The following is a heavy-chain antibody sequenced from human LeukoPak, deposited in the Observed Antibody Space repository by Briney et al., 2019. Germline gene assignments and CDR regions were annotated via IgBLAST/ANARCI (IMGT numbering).Heavy chain of an antibody. J-gene: IGHJ4*02. CDR3: ARDPELYSSGWYFDY. CDR2: INPSGGST. D-gene: IGHD6-19*01. V-gene: IGHV1-46*01. CDR1: GYMCTKYY. Sequence: ASVKVSCKASGYMCTKYYMHWVRQAPGQGPEWMGIINPSGGSTSCAQKFQDRVTMTRDTSTGTVYMELSSLRSEDTAVYYCARDPELYSSGWYFDYWGQGTLVTVSS.